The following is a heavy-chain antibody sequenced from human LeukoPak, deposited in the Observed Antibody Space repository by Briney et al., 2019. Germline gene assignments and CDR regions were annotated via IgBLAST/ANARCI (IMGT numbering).Heavy chain of an antibody. CDR1: GYTFTDFY. Sequence: ASVKVSCKTSGYTFTDFYFYWLRQAPGQGLEWVGWIFPRNGDTNYAQKFQDRVTLTRDTSISTAYMELSRLTSDDTAIYYCARDGDSPMVDFDYWGQGTTVTVSS. CDR3: ARDGDSPMVDFDY. V-gene: IGHV1-2*02. J-gene: IGHJ4*03. D-gene: IGHD5-18*01. CDR2: IFPRNGDT.